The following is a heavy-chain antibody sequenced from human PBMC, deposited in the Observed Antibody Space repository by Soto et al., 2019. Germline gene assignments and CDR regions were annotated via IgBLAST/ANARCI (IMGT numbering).Heavy chain of an antibody. D-gene: IGHD6-19*01. Sequence: QVQLVQSGAEVKKPGSSVKVSCKASGGILSHYVVSWVRQAPGQGLEWLGGTLPISGATDYAQKFKGRVTITADESTNTAYMELNSLRSEDTAVYYCGTGDSSDTGDHWGPGTLVTVSS. V-gene: IGHV1-69*01. CDR3: GTGDSSDTGDH. CDR2: TLPISGAT. J-gene: IGHJ4*02. CDR1: GGILSHYV.